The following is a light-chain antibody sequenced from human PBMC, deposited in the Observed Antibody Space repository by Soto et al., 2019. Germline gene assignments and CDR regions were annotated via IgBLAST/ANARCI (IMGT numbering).Light chain of an antibody. J-gene: IGKJ5*01. CDR3: QQYNTWRSIS. Sequence: EIVMTQSPATLSVSPGERATLSCRASQSVSSKLAWYQHKPGQAPRLLIYDTSTRAAGIPARLTGSGSGTDFTLTISSLQSEDFAVYYCQQYNTWRSISFGQGTRL. V-gene: IGKV3-15*01. CDR1: QSVSSK. CDR2: DTS.